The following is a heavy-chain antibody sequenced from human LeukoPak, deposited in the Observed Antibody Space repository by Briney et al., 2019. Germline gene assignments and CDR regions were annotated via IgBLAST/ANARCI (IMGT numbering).Heavy chain of an antibody. CDR3: ARGTTIFGVSLSAFDI. D-gene: IGHD3-3*01. Sequence: ASVKVSCKASGYTFTSYGISWVRQAPGQGLEWMGWISAYNGNTNYAQNLQGRVTMTTDTSTSTACMELRSLRSDDTAVYYCARGTTIFGVSLSAFDIWGQGTMVTVSS. CDR2: ISAYNGNT. V-gene: IGHV1-18*01. J-gene: IGHJ3*02. CDR1: GYTFTSYG.